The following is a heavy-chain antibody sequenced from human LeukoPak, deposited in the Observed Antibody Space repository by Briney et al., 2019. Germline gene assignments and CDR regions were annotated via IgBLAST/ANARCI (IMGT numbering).Heavy chain of an antibody. CDR2: ISSSSSYI. Sequence: GGSLRLSCAASGFTFSSYSMNWVRQAPGKGLEWVSSISSSSSYIYYADSVKGRFTISRDNAKNSLYLQMNSLRAEDTAVYYCARDMEAGWSVDYWGQGTLVTVSS. J-gene: IGHJ4*02. D-gene: IGHD2-15*01. CDR1: GFTFSSYS. V-gene: IGHV3-21*01. CDR3: ARDMEAGWSVDY.